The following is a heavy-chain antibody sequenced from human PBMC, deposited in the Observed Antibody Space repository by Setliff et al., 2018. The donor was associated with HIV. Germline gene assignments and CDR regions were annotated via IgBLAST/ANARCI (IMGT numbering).Heavy chain of an antibody. Sequence: PSETLSLTCTVSGDSSSNDYWTWIRQPPGKGLEWIGNIHTSGTTKYNPSLKSRVTISVAMSKSQFSLRLSSVTAADTAMYYCAREYYRSDGYYSGWKYYYMDVWGKGTTVTVSS. J-gene: IGHJ6*03. CDR3: AREYYRSDGYYSGWKYYYMDV. CDR1: GDSSSNDY. V-gene: IGHV4-4*08. D-gene: IGHD3-3*01. CDR2: IHTSGTT.